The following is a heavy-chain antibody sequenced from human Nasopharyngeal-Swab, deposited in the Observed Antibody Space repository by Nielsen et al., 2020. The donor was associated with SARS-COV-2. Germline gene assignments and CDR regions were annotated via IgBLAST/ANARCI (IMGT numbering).Heavy chain of an antibody. CDR3: ARDSGNHYRRFGMAV. CDR1: GDSVSGDSVS. V-gene: IGHV6-1*01. J-gene: IGHJ6*02. CDR2: TYHRSKWYF. Sequence: SPTLSLTCAITGDSVSGDSVSWNWIRQSPSSGLEWLGRTYHRSKWYFDYTVSVKSRITINADTSKNQFSLQLNSVTPEDTAVYYCARDSGNHYRRFGMAVWGQGTTVTVSS. D-gene: IGHD1-14*01.